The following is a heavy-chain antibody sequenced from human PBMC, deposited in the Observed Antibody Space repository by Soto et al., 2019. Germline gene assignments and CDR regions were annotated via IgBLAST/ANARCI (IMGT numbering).Heavy chain of an antibody. CDR1: GGSFSGYY. J-gene: IGHJ1*01. Sequence: QVQLQQWGAGLLKPSETLSLTCAVYGGSFSGYYWSWIRQPPGKGLEWIREINHSGSTNYNPSLRSRVTISVDTSKNQFSLKLSSVTAADTAVYYCARVTRWIQRYFQHWGQGTLVTVSS. CDR3: ARVTRWIQRYFQH. V-gene: IGHV4-34*01. CDR2: INHSGST. D-gene: IGHD5-18*01.